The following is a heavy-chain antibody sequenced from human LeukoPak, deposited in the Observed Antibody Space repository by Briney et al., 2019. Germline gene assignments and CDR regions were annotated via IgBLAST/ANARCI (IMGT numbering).Heavy chain of an antibody. J-gene: IGHJ4*02. CDR2: ISYDGSNK. V-gene: IGHV3-30*18. CDR1: GFTFSSYG. D-gene: IGHD2-15*01. CDR3: AKGLDCSGGSCYTY. Sequence: GGSLRLSCAASGFTFSSYGMHWVRQAPGKGLEWVAVISYDGSNKYYADSVKGRFTISRDNSKDTLYLQMNSLRAEDTAVYYCAKGLDCSGGSCYTYWGQGALVTVSS.